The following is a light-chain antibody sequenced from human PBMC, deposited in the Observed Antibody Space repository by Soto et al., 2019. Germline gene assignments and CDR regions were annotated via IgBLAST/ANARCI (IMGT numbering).Light chain of an antibody. Sequence: DIPMTQSPSSLSASVGDRVTITCRASQGIRNGLTWYQQKPGKAPKRLIYAASSLQSGLPSRFSGSGSGTEFTLTISSLQPEDFATYYCLQHDVNPLTFGQGTRVEIK. CDR1: QGIRNG. CDR3: LQHDVNPLT. V-gene: IGKV1-17*01. J-gene: IGKJ1*01. CDR2: AAS.